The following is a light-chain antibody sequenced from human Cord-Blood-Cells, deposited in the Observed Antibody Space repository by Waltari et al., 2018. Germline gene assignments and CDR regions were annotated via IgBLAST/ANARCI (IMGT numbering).Light chain of an antibody. CDR3: SSYTSSSTYV. Sequence: QSALTQPASVSGSPGQSITISCTGTSSDVGGYNYVSWYQQQPGKAPKRMIYYVSNRPSGVSNRFSGSKSGNTASLTISGLQAEDEADYYCSSYTSSSTYVFGTGTKVTVL. J-gene: IGLJ1*01. CDR1: SSDVGGYNY. V-gene: IGLV2-14*03. CDR2: YVS.